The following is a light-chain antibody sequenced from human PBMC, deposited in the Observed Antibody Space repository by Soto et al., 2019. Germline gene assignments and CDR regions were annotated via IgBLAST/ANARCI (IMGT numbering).Light chain of an antibody. CDR3: QQSYSTLWT. J-gene: IGKJ1*01. CDR2: AAS. V-gene: IGKV1-9*01. CDR1: QGISSY. Sequence: DIQLTQSPSFLSASVGDRVTITCRASQGISSYLAWYQQKPGKAPKLLIYAASTLQSGVPSRFSGSGSGTEFTLTISSLQPEDFATYYCQQSYSTLWTFGQGTKVDI.